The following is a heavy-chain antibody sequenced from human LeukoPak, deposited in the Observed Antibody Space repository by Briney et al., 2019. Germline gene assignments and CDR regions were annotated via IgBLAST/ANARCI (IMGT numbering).Heavy chain of an antibody. Sequence: SETLSLTCTVSGGSISSYYWSWIRQSAGKGLEWIGRIYTSGSTNYNPSPKSRVTMSVDTSKNQFSLKLSSVTAADTAVYYCASSGVAHYYYYMDVWGKGTTVTVSS. CDR3: ASSGVAHYYYYMDV. CDR1: GGSISSYY. CDR2: IYTSGST. D-gene: IGHD3-3*01. V-gene: IGHV4-4*07. J-gene: IGHJ6*03.